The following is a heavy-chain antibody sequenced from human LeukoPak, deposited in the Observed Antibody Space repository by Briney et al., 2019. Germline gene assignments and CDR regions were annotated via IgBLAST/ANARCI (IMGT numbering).Heavy chain of an antibody. V-gene: IGHV4-59*01. CDR2: IYYSGST. CDR3: ARAPRNAYDSSGYYSFFDY. J-gene: IGHJ4*02. CDR1: GGSISSYY. Sequence: PSETLSLTCTVSGGSISSYYWSWIRQPPGKGLEWIGYIYYSGSTDYNPSLKSRVTISVDTSKNQFSLKLSSVTAADTAVYYCARAPRNAYDSSGYYSFFDYWGQGTLVTVSS. D-gene: IGHD3-22*01.